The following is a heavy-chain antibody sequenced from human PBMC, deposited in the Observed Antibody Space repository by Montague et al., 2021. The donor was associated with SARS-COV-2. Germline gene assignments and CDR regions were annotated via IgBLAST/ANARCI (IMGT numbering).Heavy chain of an antibody. J-gene: IGHJ4*02. Sequence: SETLSLTCTVSSDSFSSSDWWRWVRQPPGMGLDWIGEISHGGTTNYKSSLKSRVTMSIDKSKSQFSLKLTSVTAADTAVYYCAREAKAVSGRLDSWGQGTLVTVSS. V-gene: IGHV4-4*02. CDR2: ISHGGTT. D-gene: IGHD6-19*01. CDR1: SDSFSSSDW. CDR3: AREAKAVSGRLDS.